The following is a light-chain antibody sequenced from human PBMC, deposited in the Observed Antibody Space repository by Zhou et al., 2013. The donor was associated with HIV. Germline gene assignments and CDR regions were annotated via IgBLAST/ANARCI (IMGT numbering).Light chain of an antibody. V-gene: IGKV3D-20*02. CDR1: QSLTSSY. CDR3: QQRSNWPIT. CDR2: DVS. J-gene: IGKJ5*01. Sequence: EIILTQSPGTLSLSAGERATLSCTASQSLTSSYLAWYQQKPGQAPRLIIYDVSSRPTGIPDRFSGSGSGTDFTLTISRLEPEDFAVYYCQQRSNWPITFGQGTRLEIK.